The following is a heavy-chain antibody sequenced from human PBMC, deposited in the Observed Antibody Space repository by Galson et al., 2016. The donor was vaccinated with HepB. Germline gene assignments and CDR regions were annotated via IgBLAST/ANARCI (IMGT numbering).Heavy chain of an antibody. CDR2: SVPIFGTS. CDR1: GGFFSTYA. D-gene: IGHD2-2*01. Sequence: SVKVSCKASGGFFSTYAVTWMRQAPGHGLEWVGGSVPIFGTSNYAQNFQGRVTITTDESMSTAYMELSSLTAEDTAVYYCAAHCTTTTCPSKLVGFVFYYYAMDVWGQGTTVTVSS. CDR3: AAHCTTTTCPSKLVGFVFYYYAMDV. J-gene: IGHJ6*02. V-gene: IGHV1-69*05.